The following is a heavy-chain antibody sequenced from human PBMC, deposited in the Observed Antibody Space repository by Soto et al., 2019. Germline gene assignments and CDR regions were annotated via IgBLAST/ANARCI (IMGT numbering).Heavy chain of an antibody. CDR1: GFTFSSYA. V-gene: IGHV3-23*01. Sequence: PGGSLRLSCAASGFTFSSYAMSWVRQAPGKGLEWVSAISGSGGSTYYADSVKGRFTISRDNSKNTLYLQMNSLRAEDTAVYYCAKVSGPKWWLRSRIHYWGQGTLVTVSS. CDR2: ISGSGGST. J-gene: IGHJ4*02. CDR3: AKVSGPKWWLRSRIHY. D-gene: IGHD5-12*01.